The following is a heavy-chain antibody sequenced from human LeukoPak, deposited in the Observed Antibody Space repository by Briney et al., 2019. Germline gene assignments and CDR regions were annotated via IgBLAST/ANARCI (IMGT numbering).Heavy chain of an antibody. J-gene: IGHJ6*02. CDR2: IYHSGST. V-gene: IGHV4-30-2*01. CDR3: ARVMTYSYYYGMDV. Sequence: PSQTLSLTCAVSGGSISSGGYSWSWIRQPPGKGLEWIGYIYHSGSTYYNPSLKSRVTISVDRSKNQFSLKLSSVTAADTAVYYCARVMTYSYYYGMDVWGQGTTVTVSS. D-gene: IGHD2-8*01. CDR1: GGSISSGGYS.